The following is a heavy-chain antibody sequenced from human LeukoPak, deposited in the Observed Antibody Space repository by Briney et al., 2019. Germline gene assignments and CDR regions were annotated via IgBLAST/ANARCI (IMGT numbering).Heavy chain of an antibody. CDR3: ARAPPYNWNYLKYYYYMDV. V-gene: IGHV4-39*07. CDR1: DDSMRSDSYY. CDR2: ISNRGST. Sequence: SETLSLTCAVSDDSMRSDSYYWGWTRQSPGKALEWIGSISNRGSTNNNPSLKSRVTISVDTSKNQFSLKLSSVTAADTAAYYCARAPPYNWNYLKYYYYMDVWGKGTTVTVSS. J-gene: IGHJ6*03. D-gene: IGHD1-7*01.